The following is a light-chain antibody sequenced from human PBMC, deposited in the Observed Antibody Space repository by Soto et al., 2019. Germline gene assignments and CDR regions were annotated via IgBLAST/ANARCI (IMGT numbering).Light chain of an antibody. J-gene: IGKJ2*02. CDR1: QTVLYSSNNKNY. V-gene: IGKV4-1*01. Sequence: DIVMTQSPDSLAVSLGERATINCKSSQTVLYSSNNKNYLAWYQQKPGQPPKLLLYWASTRESGVPVRFSASGSGTDFTLTISSLQAEDVAVYYCQQYYSTPCTFGQGTKLEIK. CDR3: QQYYSTPCT. CDR2: WAS.